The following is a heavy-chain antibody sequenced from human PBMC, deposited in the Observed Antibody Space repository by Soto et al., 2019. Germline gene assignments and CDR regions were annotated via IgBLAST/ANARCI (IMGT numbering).Heavy chain of an antibody. V-gene: IGHV1-46*01. D-gene: IGHD2-8*01. J-gene: IGHJ5*02. CDR1: ADTFTRYY. Sequence: AASLKVSCKAPADTFTRYYIHWVRQAPGHGLEWMGIIKPNDGSTRFAQTFQGRITMTRDTSTSTAYMELRSLRSEDTAIYYCARSSAGVFAGIIEGSNGLAPWGQGTLVTVSS. CDR3: ARSSAGVFAGIIEGSNGLAP. CDR2: IKPNDGST.